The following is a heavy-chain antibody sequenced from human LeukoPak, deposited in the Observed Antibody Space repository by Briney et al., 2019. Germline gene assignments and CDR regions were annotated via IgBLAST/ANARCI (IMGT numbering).Heavy chain of an antibody. CDR1: GYTFTGYF. CDR3: ARRDGYNPLYFDY. V-gene: IGHV1-8*03. D-gene: IGHD5-24*01. CDR2: INPNSGNT. J-gene: IGHJ4*02. Sequence: GASVKVSCKASGYTFTGYFIHWVRQAPGQGLEWMGWINPNSGNTGYAQKFQGRVTITRDTSITTAYMELSSLRSEDTAVYYCARRDGYNPLYFDYWGQGTLVTVSS.